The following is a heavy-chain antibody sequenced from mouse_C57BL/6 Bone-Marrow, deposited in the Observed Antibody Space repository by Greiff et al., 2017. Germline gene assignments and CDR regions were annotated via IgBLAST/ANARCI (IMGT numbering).Heavy chain of an antibody. CDR1: GFSFNTYA. CDR2: IRSKSNNYAT. D-gene: IGHD3-2*02. CDR3: VRHYDSSGYDYAMGY. Sequence: EVQLQESGGGLVQPKGSLKLSCAASGFSFNTYAMNWVRQAPGKGLEWVARIRSKSNNYATYYADSVKDRFTISRDDSESMLYLQMNNLKTEDTAMYYCVRHYDSSGYDYAMGYWGQGTSVTVAS. V-gene: IGHV10-1*01. J-gene: IGHJ4*01.